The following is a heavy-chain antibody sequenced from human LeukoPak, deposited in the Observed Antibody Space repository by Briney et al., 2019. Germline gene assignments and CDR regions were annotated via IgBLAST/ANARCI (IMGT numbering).Heavy chain of an antibody. V-gene: IGHV3-73*01. CDR2: IRSKANSYAT. CDR3: MNYDSSGYFPYFGY. J-gene: IGHJ4*02. D-gene: IGHD3-22*01. Sequence: PGGSLRLSCAASGFTFSGSAMHWVRQASGKGLEWVGRIRSKANSYATAYAASVKGRFTISRDDSKNTAYLQMNSLKNEDTAVYYCMNYDSSGYFPYFGYWGQGTLVTVSS. CDR1: GFTFSGSA.